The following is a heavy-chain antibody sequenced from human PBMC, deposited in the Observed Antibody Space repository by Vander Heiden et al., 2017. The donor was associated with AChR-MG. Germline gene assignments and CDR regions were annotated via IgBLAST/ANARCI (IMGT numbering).Heavy chain of an antibody. D-gene: IGHD3-16*01. CDR1: GGTFSSYA. V-gene: IGHV1-69*06. CDR2: IIPSFGTA. Sequence: QVQLVQSGAEVKKPGSSVKVSCKASGGTFSSYAISWVRQAPGQGLEWMGGIIPSFGTANYAQKFQGRVTITADKSTSTAYMELSSLRSEDTAVYYCARDPRPTSLRLGEPLYGDGMDVWGQGTTVTVSS. J-gene: IGHJ6*02. CDR3: ARDPRPTSLRLGEPLYGDGMDV.